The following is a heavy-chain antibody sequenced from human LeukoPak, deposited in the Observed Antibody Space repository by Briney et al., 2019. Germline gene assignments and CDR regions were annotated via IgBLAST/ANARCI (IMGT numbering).Heavy chain of an antibody. V-gene: IGHV3-48*04. CDR1: GFTFSSYS. CDR3: ARDRGGSYSAIDY. Sequence: GGSLRLSCAASGFTFSSYSMNWVRQAPGKGLEWVSFISSSSSTIYYADSVKGRFTISRDNAKNSLYLQMNSMRAEDTAVYYCARDRGGSYSAIDYWGQGTLVTVSS. D-gene: IGHD1-26*01. J-gene: IGHJ4*01. CDR2: ISSSSSTI.